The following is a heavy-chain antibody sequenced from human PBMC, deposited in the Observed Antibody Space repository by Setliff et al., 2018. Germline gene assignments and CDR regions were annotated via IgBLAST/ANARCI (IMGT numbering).Heavy chain of an antibody. D-gene: IGHD6-19*01. V-gene: IGHV3-23*01. J-gene: IGHJ3*02. CDR3: IRDTSGRDAFDI. CDR2: ISGYGSRT. CDR1: GFTFSNYA. Sequence: GGSLRLSCEASGFTFSNYAMGWVRQAPGKGLEWVSVISGYGSRTYYADSVKGRSTISRDNSQNTIYLQMNSLRAEDTAVYYCIRDTSGRDAFDIWGQGTMVTVSS.